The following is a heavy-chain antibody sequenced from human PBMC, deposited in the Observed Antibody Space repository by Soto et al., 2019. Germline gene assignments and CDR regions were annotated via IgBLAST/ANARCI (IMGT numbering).Heavy chain of an antibody. Sequence: SETLSLTCTVSGGPISSGGYYWSWIRQPPGKGLEWIGYIYNSGSTTYNPSLKSRVTISGDTSKNRFSLKLSSVTATDTAVYYCARAPRVAAAGDFDSWGQGTLVTVSS. J-gene: IGHJ4*02. V-gene: IGHV4-61*08. CDR1: GGPISSGGYY. D-gene: IGHD6-13*01. CDR2: IYNSGST. CDR3: ARAPRVAAAGDFDS.